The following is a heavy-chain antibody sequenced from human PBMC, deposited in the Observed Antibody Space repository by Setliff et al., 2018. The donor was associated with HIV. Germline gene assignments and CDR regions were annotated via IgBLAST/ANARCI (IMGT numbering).Heavy chain of an antibody. CDR2: IYSNGIT. CDR1: GGSIGVDC. D-gene: IGHD5-12*01. J-gene: IGHJ2*01. Sequence: SETLSLTCTVSGGSIGVDCWSWIRQPPGKGLEWIGYIYSNGITRYNPSLKSRVTISLDTSKIEFSLKLSSVTAADTAVYHCARPSTGGGYNYWYFDLWGRGTLVTVSS. V-gene: IGHV4-4*09. CDR3: ARPSTGGGYNYWYFDL.